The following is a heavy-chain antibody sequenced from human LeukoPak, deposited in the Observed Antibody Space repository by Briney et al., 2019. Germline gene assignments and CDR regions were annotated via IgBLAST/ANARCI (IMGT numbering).Heavy chain of an antibody. CDR1: GFTFSSYA. J-gene: IGHJ4*02. Sequence: PGGSLRLSCAASGFTFSSYAMSWIRQPPGKGLEWIGSIYYSGSTHYNPSLKSRVTISVDTSKNQFSLKLSSVTAADTAVYYCARLVTSTYYYDSSGYYFDYWGQGTLVTVSS. CDR2: IYYSGST. D-gene: IGHD3-22*01. CDR3: ARLVTSTYYYDSSGYYFDY. V-gene: IGHV4-39*01.